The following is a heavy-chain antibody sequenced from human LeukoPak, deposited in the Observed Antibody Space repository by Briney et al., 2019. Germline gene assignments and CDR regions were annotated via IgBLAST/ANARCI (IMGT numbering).Heavy chain of an antibody. CDR1: GYTFTGYY. J-gene: IGHJ4*02. CDR2: MNPNSGNT. V-gene: IGHV1-8*02. D-gene: IGHD5-12*01. CDR3: ARFMWLERIFDY. Sequence: ASVKVSCKASGYTFTGYYMHWVRQAPGQGLEWMGWMNPNSGNTGYAQKFQGRVTMTRNTSISTAYMELSSLRSEDTAVYYCARFMWLERIFDYWGQGTLVTVSS.